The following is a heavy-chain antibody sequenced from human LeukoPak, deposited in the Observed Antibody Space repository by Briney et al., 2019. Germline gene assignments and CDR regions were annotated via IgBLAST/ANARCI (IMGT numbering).Heavy chain of an antibody. V-gene: IGHV3-23*01. J-gene: IGHJ4*02. CDR3: ARRGGRNGWGDFDY. CDR2: ISVSGDST. CDR1: GFSFSTYA. D-gene: IGHD3-10*01. Sequence: GGSLRLSRAASGFSFSTYAMNWVRQAPGKGLEWVSTISVSGDSTFYADSVQGRFTISRDTSKNSLSLHMNSLRADDTAVYFCARRGGRNGWGDFDYWGQGTLVTVSS.